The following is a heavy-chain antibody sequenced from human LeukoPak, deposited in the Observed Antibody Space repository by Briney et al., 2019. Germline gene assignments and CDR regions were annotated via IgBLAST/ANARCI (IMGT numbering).Heavy chain of an antibody. J-gene: IGHJ4*02. D-gene: IGHD6-13*01. Sequence: ASVKVSCKASGYTLTGYYMHWVRQAPGQGLEWMGWINPNSGGTNYAQKFQGRVTMTRDTSISTAYMELSRLRSDDTAVYYCASSPARSSWGWTDYWGQGTLVTVSS. CDR2: INPNSGGT. CDR1: GYTLTGYY. CDR3: ASSPARSSWGWTDY. V-gene: IGHV1-2*02.